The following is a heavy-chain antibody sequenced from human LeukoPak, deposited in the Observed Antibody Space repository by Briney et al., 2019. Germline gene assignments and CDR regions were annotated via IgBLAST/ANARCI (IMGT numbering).Heavy chain of an antibody. CDR1: GFTFSNYA. CDR2: ISGSGGST. J-gene: IGHJ6*02. CDR3: AKDWPVVVAAPYYYYGMDV. D-gene: IGHD2-15*01. Sequence: GGSLRLSSAASGFTFSNYAMMWLRQAPGKGLEWVSAISGSGGSTYYADSVKGRFTISRDNSKNTLYLQMNSLRAEDTAVYYCAKDWPVVVAAPYYYYGMDVWGPGTTVTVSS. V-gene: IGHV3-23*01.